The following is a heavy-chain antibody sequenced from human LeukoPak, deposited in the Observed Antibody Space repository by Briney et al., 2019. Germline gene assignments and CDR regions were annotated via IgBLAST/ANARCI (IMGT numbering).Heavy chain of an antibody. CDR3: ARGGIFVEVLRFLEWTMQGNWFDR. Sequence: ASVKVSCKASGYTFTGHYMHWVRQAPGQGLEWMGWINPNRGGTKYAQKFQGRVTMTRDTSISTAYMELSRLRSDDTAVYYCARGGIFVEVLRFLEWTMQGNWFDRWGQGTLVTVSS. D-gene: IGHD3-3*01. CDR1: GYTFTGHY. CDR2: INPNRGGT. J-gene: IGHJ5*02. V-gene: IGHV1-2*02.